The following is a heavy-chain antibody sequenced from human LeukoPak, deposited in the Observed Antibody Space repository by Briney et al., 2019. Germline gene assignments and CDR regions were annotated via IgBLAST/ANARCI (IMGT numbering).Heavy chain of an antibody. CDR2: IYYSGST. V-gene: IGHV4-59*01. D-gene: IGHD2-2*01. Sequence: PSETLSLTCTVSGGSISSYYWSWIRQPPGKGLEWIGYIYYSGSTNYNPSLKSRVTISVDTSKNQFSLKLSSVTAADTAVYYCARGAEYCSSTSCFVYWGQGTLVTVSS. J-gene: IGHJ4*02. CDR3: ARGAEYCSSTSCFVY. CDR1: GGSISSYY.